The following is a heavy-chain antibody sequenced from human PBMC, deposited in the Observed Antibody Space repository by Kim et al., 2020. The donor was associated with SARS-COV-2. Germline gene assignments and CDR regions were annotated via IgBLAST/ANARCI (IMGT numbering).Heavy chain of an antibody. Sequence: ASVKVSCKASGYTFTSYGISWVRQAPGQGLEWMGWISAYNGNTNYAQKLQGRVTMTTDTSTSTAYMELRSLRSDDTAVYYCARDGRGYCSGGSCHAYGMDVWGQGTPVTVSS. J-gene: IGHJ6*02. D-gene: IGHD2-15*01. V-gene: IGHV1-18*01. CDR2: ISAYNGNT. CDR3: ARDGRGYCSGGSCHAYGMDV. CDR1: GYTFTSYG.